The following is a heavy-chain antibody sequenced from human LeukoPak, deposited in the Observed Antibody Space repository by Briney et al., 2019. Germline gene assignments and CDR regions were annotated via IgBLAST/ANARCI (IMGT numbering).Heavy chain of an antibody. V-gene: IGHV4-59*08. D-gene: IGHD3-9*01. CDR1: GDSIRNYY. Sequence: PSETLSLTCTVSGDSIRNYYWNWIRQPPGKGLEWIGYISYIGSTNYNPSLDSRVTISLDTSKNQFSLKLRAVTAADTAVYYCASFYTSDWSYYFHYWGQGALVTVSS. J-gene: IGHJ4*02. CDR3: ASFYTSDWSYYFHY. CDR2: ISYIGST.